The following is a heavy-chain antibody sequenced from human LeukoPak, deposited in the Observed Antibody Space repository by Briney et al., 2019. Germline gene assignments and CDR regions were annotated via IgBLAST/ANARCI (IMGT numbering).Heavy chain of an antibody. CDR1: GFTFSSYG. CDR2: ISYDGSNK. Sequence: GGSLRLSCAASGFTFSSYGMHWVRQAPGKGLEWVAVISYDGSNKYYADSVKGRFTISRDNSKNTLYLQMNSLRAGDTAVYYCAKDRSSSFDYWGQGTLVTVSS. J-gene: IGHJ4*02. CDR3: AKDRSSSFDY. V-gene: IGHV3-30*18. D-gene: IGHD3-16*02.